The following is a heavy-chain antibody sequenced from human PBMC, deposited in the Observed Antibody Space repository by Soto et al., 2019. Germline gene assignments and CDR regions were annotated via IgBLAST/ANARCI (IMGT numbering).Heavy chain of an antibody. Sequence: EVQLVESGGGLVQPGGSLRLSCAASGFTFSSNWMDWVRQAPGKGLVWVSRLSPDGSSTAYADSVKGRFTISRDNAKNTLYLQMDSLRPEDTAVYYCAPRKYGSFNIGAFDIWGQGTMVTVSS. D-gene: IGHD1-26*01. CDR2: LSPDGSST. CDR3: APRKYGSFNIGAFDI. J-gene: IGHJ3*02. CDR1: GFTFSSNW. V-gene: IGHV3-74*01.